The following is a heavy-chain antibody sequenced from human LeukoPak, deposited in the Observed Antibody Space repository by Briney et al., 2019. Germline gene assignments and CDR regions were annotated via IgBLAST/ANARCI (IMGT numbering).Heavy chain of an antibody. Sequence: SETLSLTCAVYGGSFNDYYWSWIRQPSGKGLEWIGEINHSGSTNYNPSLKSRVTISVDTSKNQFSLKLSSVTAADTAVYYCARARGYSSGSEAWFDPWGQGTLVTVSS. V-gene: IGHV4-34*01. CDR3: ARARGYSSGSEAWFDP. J-gene: IGHJ5*02. CDR2: INHSGST. CDR1: GGSFNDYY. D-gene: IGHD5-18*01.